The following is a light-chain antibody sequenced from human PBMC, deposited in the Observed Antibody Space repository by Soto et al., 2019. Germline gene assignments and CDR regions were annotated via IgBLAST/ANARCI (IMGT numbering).Light chain of an antibody. CDR3: CSYAGSSTSKV. Sequence: QSVLTQPASVSGSPGQSITISCTGTSSDVGSYNHVSWYQQHPGKAPKLMIYEVSKRPSGVSNRFSGSKSGNTASLTISGLQAEDEADYYCCSYAGSSTSKVFGGGTKLTVL. CDR2: EVS. J-gene: IGLJ2*01. V-gene: IGLV2-23*02. CDR1: SSDVGSYNH.